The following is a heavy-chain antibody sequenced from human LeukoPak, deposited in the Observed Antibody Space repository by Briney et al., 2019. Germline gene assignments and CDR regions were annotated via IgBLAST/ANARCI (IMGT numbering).Heavy chain of an antibody. CDR1: GFALSMYT. CDR2: ASYDGGNK. Sequence: PGGSLRLSCAASGFALSMYTLHWVRQAPGKGLECVAIASYDGGNKYYADSVKGRFTISRDNSKNTLYLQMNSLRAEDTAVYYCARDRGSGSHFYYYYGMDVWGQGTTVTVSS. CDR3: ARDRGSGSHFYYYYGMDV. D-gene: IGHD1-26*01. J-gene: IGHJ6*02. V-gene: IGHV3-30-3*01.